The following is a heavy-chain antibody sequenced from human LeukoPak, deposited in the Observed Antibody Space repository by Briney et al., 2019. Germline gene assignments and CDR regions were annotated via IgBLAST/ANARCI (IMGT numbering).Heavy chain of an antibody. Sequence: GGSLRLSCAASGFTFSSYGMHWVRQAPGKGLEWVAFIRYDGSNKYYADSVKGRFTISRDNSKNTLYLQMNSLRAEDTAVYYCEKVSLEQLNWFDPWGQGTLVTVSS. CDR1: GFTFSSYG. V-gene: IGHV3-30*02. CDR2: IRYDGSNK. J-gene: IGHJ5*02. D-gene: IGHD6-13*01. CDR3: EKVSLEQLNWFDP.